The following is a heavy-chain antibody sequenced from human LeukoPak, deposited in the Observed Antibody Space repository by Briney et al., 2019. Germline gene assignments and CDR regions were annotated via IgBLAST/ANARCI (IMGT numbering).Heavy chain of an antibody. CDR3: ANIGYCSSTSCRGYYFDY. CDR2: IRYDGSNK. V-gene: IGHV3-30*02. Sequence: GGSLRLSCAASGFTFSSYGMHWVRQAPGKGLEWVAFIRYDGSNKYYADSVKGRFTISRDNSKNTLYLQMNSLRAEDTAVYYCANIGYCSSTSCRGYYFDYWGQGTLVTVSS. J-gene: IGHJ4*02. CDR1: GFTFSSYG. D-gene: IGHD2-2*01.